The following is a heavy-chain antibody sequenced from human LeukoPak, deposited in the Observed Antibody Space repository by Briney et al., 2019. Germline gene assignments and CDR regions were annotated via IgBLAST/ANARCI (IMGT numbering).Heavy chain of an antibody. CDR1: GFTFTDYS. CDR3: ARDGSGFYHYYYMDV. D-gene: IGHD6-25*01. Sequence: GGSLTLSCAPSGFTFTDYSMTWVRQAPGKGLEWVAHISTVSTYTHYTDSVKGRFTISRDNRKNLLYLQMSSLGAEDTAVYYCARDGSGFYHYYYMDVWGKGTTVTVSS. V-gene: IGHV3-21*01. CDR2: ISTVSTYT. J-gene: IGHJ6*03.